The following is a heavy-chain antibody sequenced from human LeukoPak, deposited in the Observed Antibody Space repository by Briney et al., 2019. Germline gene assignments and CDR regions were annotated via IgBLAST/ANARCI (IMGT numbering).Heavy chain of an antibody. CDR3: ARVGFTTSWSNFDY. Sequence: ASVKVSCKAGGYNFPAYFVHWVRQAPGQGLEWMGRINPNGGDTNYAQKFQGRVTMAGDTSISTAYMELSSLISDDTADYYCARVGFTTSWSNFDYWGQGTLVTVSS. J-gene: IGHJ4*02. V-gene: IGHV1-2*06. CDR2: INPNGGDT. CDR1: GYNFPAYF. D-gene: IGHD2-2*01.